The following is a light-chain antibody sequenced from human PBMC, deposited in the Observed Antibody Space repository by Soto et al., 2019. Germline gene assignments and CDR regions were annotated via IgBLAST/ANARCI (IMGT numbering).Light chain of an antibody. CDR3: QQYGSSPTIT. Sequence: ENVLTQSPGTPSLSPGERTTPSCRARQSVSSSYLAWYQQKPGQAPRLLIYGASSRATGIPDRFSGSGSGTDFTLTISRLEPEDFAVYYCQQYGSSPTITFGQGTRLEIK. V-gene: IGKV3-20*01. CDR2: GAS. CDR1: QSVSSSY. J-gene: IGKJ5*01.